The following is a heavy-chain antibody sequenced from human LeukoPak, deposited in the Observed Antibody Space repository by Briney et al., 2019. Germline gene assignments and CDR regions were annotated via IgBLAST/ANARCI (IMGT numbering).Heavy chain of an antibody. CDR2: ISWNSDSL. D-gene: IGHD1-26*01. J-gene: IGHJ4*02. Sequence: PGRSLRLSCAASGFTFDDYAMHWVRQAPGKGLEWVSGISWNSDSLGYADSVKGRFTISRDNAKNTLYLQMNSLKAEDSAMYYCARNYNGMSNWGQGTLVIVSS. V-gene: IGHV3-9*01. CDR1: GFTFDDYA. CDR3: ARNYNGMSN.